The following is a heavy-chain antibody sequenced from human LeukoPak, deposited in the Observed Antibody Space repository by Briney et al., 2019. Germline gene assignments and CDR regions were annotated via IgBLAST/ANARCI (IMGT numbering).Heavy chain of an antibody. CDR2: INSDGSST. Sequence: GGSLRLSCAASGFTFSSYWMHWVRQVPGKGLVWVSRINSDGSSTSYADSVKGRFTISRDNAKNTLYLQMNSLRAEDTAVYYCATGPRYCSSTSCHHPVYSYGMDVWGQGTTVTVSS. D-gene: IGHD2-2*01. J-gene: IGHJ6*02. V-gene: IGHV3-74*01. CDR1: GFTFSSYW. CDR3: ATGPRYCSSTSCHHPVYSYGMDV.